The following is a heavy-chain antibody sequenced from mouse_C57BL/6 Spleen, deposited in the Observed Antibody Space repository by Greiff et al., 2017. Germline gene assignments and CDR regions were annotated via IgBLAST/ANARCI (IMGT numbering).Heavy chain of an antibody. Sequence: DVKLQESGPGLVKPSQSLSLTCSVTGYSITSGYFWNWIRQFPGNKLEWKGYISYDGSNNYNPSLKNRITINRDTSKNQFFLKLNSVTTEDTATYCCAREYDYAESMDYWGQGTSVTVSS. CDR1: GYSITSGYF. CDR3: AREYDYAESMDY. CDR2: ISYDGSN. J-gene: IGHJ4*01. D-gene: IGHD2-4*01. V-gene: IGHV3-6*01.